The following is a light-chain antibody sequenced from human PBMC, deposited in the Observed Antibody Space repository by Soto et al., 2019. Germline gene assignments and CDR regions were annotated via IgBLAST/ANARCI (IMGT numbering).Light chain of an antibody. CDR2: INH. Sequence: QSVLTQPPSASGTPGQRITVSCSGSSSNIGDNPVNWYQQLPGAAPNLLIYINHLRPSVGPDRFSGSKSGTSASLAISGLQPEDEADYYCAARDDSLNSLFGTGTKVTVL. CDR1: SSNIGDNP. J-gene: IGLJ1*01. V-gene: IGLV1-44*01. CDR3: AARDDSLNSL.